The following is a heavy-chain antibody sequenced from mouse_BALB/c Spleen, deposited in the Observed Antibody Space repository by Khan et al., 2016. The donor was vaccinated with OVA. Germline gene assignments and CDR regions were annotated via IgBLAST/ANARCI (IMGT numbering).Heavy chain of an antibody. CDR2: IWSDGST. D-gene: IGHD2-10*01. CDR3: ARQPYYHYNIMDY. J-gene: IGHJ4*01. Sequence: QVQLKESGPGLAAPSQSLSITCTISGFSLTNYGVHWVRQPPGKGLEWLAVIWSDGSTTYNSALKSRLTITKDNSQSQVFLKMNGLQTDDTAIYFCARQPYYHYNIMDYWGQGTSVTVSS. CDR1: GFSLTNYG. V-gene: IGHV2-6-1*01.